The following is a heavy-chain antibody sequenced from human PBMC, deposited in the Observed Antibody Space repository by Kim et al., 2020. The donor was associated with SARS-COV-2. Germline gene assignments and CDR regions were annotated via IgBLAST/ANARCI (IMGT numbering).Heavy chain of an antibody. D-gene: IGHD1-26*01. CDR1: GFTFSSYG. J-gene: IGHJ4*02. CDR2: ISYDGSNK. Sequence: GGSLRLSCAASGFTFSSYGMHWVRQAPGKGLEWVAVISYDGSNKYYADSVTGRFTISRDNYKNTLYLQMNSLRAEDTAVYYCANHWESPPLDYWGQGTLVSVSS. V-gene: IGHV3-30*18. CDR3: ANHWESPPLDY.